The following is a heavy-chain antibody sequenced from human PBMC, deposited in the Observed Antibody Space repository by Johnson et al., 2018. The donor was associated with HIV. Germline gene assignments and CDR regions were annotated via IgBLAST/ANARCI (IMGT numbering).Heavy chain of an antibody. J-gene: IGHJ3*02. CDR3: AREWELLGSAFDI. V-gene: IGHV3-30*19. Sequence: QEKLVESGGGVVQPGGSLRLSCAASGFTCSSYGMHWVRQAPGKGLEWVAVISYDGSNKYYADSVKGRFTISRDNSKNTLYLQMNSLRAEDTAVYYCAREWELLGSAFDIWGQGTMVTVSS. D-gene: IGHD1-26*01. CDR2: ISYDGSNK. CDR1: GFTCSSYG.